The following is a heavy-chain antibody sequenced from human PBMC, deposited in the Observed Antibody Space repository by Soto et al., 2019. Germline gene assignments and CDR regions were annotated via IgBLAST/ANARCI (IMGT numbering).Heavy chain of an antibody. V-gene: IGHV3-43D*03. J-gene: IGHJ4*02. D-gene: IGHD2-21*02. CDR3: AKDRVAYCGGDCYFFDY. CDR1: GFTFDDYA. Sequence: GGSLRLSCAASGFTFDDYAMHWVRQAPGKGLEWVSLISWDGGSTYYADSVKGRFTISRDNSKNSLYLQMNSLRAEDTALYYCAKDRVAYCGGDCYFFDYWGQGTLVTVSS. CDR2: ISWDGGST.